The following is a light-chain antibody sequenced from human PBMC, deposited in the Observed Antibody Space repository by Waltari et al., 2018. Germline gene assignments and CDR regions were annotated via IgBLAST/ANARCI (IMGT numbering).Light chain of an antibody. CDR3: HVWDSYSDHAV. CDR1: NLGSKS. V-gene: IGLV3-21*04. CDR2: YDS. J-gene: IGLJ7*01. Sequence: SYVLTQPPSVSVAPGKTATITCGGNNLGSKSVHWYQQKPGQAPVLVMYYDSDRPSGTPGRCSGSNSGNTATLTISRVEAGDEADYYCHVWDSYSDHAVFGGGTQLTVL.